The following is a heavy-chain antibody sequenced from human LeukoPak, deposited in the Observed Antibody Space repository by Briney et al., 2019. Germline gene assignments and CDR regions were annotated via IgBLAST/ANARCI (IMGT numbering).Heavy chain of an antibody. V-gene: IGHV1-18*01. D-gene: IGHD2/OR15-2a*01. CDR2: ISAYNGNT. CDR1: GYTFTSYG. Sequence: ATVKVSCKASGYTFTSYGISWVRQAPGQGLEWMGWISAYNGNTNYAQKLQGRVTMTTDTSTSTAYMGLRSLRSDDTAVYYCARYSVGTTFYYWGQGTLVTVSS. J-gene: IGHJ4*02. CDR3: ARYSVGTTFYY.